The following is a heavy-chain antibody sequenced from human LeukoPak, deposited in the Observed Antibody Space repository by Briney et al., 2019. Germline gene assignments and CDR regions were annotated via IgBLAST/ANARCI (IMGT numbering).Heavy chain of an antibody. CDR1: GFTLSSYA. J-gene: IGHJ3*02. Sequence: TGGSLRLSCAASGFTLSSYAMSWVRQAPGKGLEWVSGISGSGSNTNYADSVKGRFTISRDNSKNTLYLQMNSLRAEDTAVYYCAKDSRYSGNYKAFDIWGQGTMVTVSS. V-gene: IGHV3-23*01. CDR2: ISGSGSNT. CDR3: AKDSRYSGNYKAFDI. D-gene: IGHD1-26*01.